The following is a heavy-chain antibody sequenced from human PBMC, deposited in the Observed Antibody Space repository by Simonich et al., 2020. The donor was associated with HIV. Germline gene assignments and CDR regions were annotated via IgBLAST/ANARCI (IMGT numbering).Heavy chain of an antibody. CDR3: ASQEYYNWNDPYFDY. Sequence: QVQLVQSGAEVKKPGASVKVSCKASGYTFTSYYMHWVRQAPGQGLEWVGMINPRGGSTNYAQKFQDRVTMTRDTSTSTVYMQLSSLRSEDTAVYYCASQEYYNWNDPYFDYWGQGTLVTVSS. J-gene: IGHJ4*02. V-gene: IGHV1-46*01. CDR1: GYTFTSYY. CDR2: INPRGGST. D-gene: IGHD1-20*01.